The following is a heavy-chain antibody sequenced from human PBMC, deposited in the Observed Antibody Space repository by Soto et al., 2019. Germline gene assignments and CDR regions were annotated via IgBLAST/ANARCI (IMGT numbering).Heavy chain of an antibody. Sequence: QVQLVESGGGVVQPGRSLRLSCAASGFTFSSYGMHWVRQAPGKGLEWVAVIWYDGSNKYYADSVKGRFTISRDKSKNTLYLQMNSLRAEDTAVYYCARLYTAMAGDDYWGQGTLVTVSS. J-gene: IGHJ4*02. V-gene: IGHV3-33*01. D-gene: IGHD5-18*01. CDR3: ARLYTAMAGDDY. CDR2: IWYDGSNK. CDR1: GFTFSSYG.